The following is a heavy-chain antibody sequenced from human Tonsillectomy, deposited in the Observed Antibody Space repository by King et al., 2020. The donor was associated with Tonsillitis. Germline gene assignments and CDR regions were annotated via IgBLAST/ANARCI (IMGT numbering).Heavy chain of an antibody. CDR1: GGSISSYY. D-gene: IGHD7-27*01. CDR3: ASDWGSGAFDI. Sequence: VQLQESGPGLVKPSENLSLTCTVSGGSISSYYWNWIRQPPGKGLEWIGYIYYSGTTNYNPSLKSRVTISVDTSKNQFSLKLSSVTAADTAVYYGASDWGSGAFDIWGQGTMVTVSS. CDR2: IYYSGTT. V-gene: IGHV4-59*01. J-gene: IGHJ3*02.